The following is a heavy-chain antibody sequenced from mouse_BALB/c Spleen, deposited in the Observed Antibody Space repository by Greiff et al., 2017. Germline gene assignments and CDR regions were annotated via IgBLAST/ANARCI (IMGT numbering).Heavy chain of an antibody. CDR2: ISSGGST. CDR3: ARGDYGSSYTLFFAY. D-gene: IGHD1-1*01. Sequence: EVQVVESGGGLVKPGGSLKLSCAASGFTFSSYAMSWVRQTPEKRLEWVASISSGGSTYYPDSVKGRFTISRDNARNILYLQMSSLRSEDTAMYYCARGDYGSSYTLFFAYWGQGTLVTVSA. V-gene: IGHV5-6-5*01. CDR1: GFTFSSYA. J-gene: IGHJ3*01.